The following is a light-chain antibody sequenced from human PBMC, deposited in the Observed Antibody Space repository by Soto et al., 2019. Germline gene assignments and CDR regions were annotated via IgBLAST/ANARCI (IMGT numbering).Light chain of an antibody. CDR3: QQYNSYSWT. CDR2: KAS. J-gene: IGKJ1*01. CDR1: QSISSW. V-gene: IGKV1-5*03. Sequence: DIQMTQSPSTLSASVGDRVTITCRASQSISSWLAWYQQKPGKAPKLLIYKASSLESGVPSRFSGSGSGTDFTLTISSLQPDDFATYYCQQYNSYSWTFGQRTKVEIK.